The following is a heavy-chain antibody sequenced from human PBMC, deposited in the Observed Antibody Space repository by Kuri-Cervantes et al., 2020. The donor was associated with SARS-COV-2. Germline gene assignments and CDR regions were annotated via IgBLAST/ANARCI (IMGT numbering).Heavy chain of an antibody. CDR3: AKFTMVRGVIMDPAY. Sequence: ESLKFSCAASGFTFSSYAMHWVRQAPGKGLEWVSAISGSGGSTYYADSVKGRFTISRGNSKNTLYLQMNSLRAEDTAVYYCAKFTMVRGVIMDPAYWGQGTLVTVSS. CDR2: ISGSGGST. D-gene: IGHD3-10*01. CDR1: GFTFSSYA. J-gene: IGHJ4*02. V-gene: IGHV3-23*01.